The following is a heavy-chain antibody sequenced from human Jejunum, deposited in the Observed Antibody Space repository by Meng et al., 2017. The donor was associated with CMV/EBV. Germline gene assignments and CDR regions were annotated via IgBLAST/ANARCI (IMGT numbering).Heavy chain of an antibody. D-gene: IGHD3-22*01. CDR3: ARDMYYVSSGFFGREDY. CDR1: FRNYW. Sequence: FRNYWLNWVRQAPGKGLEWVANIKNDGSEQYYVNSVKGRFTISRDNAKNSLYLQMNSLRAEDTAVYYCARDMYYVSSGFFGREDYWGQGTLVTVSS. CDR2: IKNDGSEQ. J-gene: IGHJ4*02. V-gene: IGHV3-7*01.